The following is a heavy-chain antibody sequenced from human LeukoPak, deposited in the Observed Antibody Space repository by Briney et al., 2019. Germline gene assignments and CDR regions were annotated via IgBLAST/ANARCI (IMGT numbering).Heavy chain of an antibody. D-gene: IGHD5-18*01. V-gene: IGHV3-48*04. Sequence: GGSLRLSCAASGFTFNTYNMNWVRQAPGKGLEWLSYISASSGTMFYADSVKGRFTISRDNANNSLYLQMTSLSADDTAVYYCATEPPAMVIGYWGQGTLVTVSS. CDR2: ISASSGTM. CDR3: ATEPPAMVIGY. J-gene: IGHJ4*02. CDR1: GFTFNTYN.